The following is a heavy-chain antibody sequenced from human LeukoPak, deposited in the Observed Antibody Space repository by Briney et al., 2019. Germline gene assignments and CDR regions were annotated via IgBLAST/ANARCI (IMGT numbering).Heavy chain of an antibody. J-gene: IGHJ1*01. CDR2: ISSSGGST. CDR3: AKGPWFGELLYFQH. CDR1: GFTFSSYA. V-gene: IGHV3-23*01. D-gene: IGHD3-10*01. Sequence: PGGSLRLSCAASGFTFSSYAMSWVRQAPGKGLEWVSAISSSGGSTYYADSMKGRFTISRDNSKNTLYLQMNSLRAEDTAVYYCAKGPWFGELLYFQHWGQGTLVTVSS.